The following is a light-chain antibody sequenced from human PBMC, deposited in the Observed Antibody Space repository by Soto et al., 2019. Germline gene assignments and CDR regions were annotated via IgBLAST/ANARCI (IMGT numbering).Light chain of an antibody. Sequence: DIKMTQAPSNLYTLVGDSINITFHASQDINNFLKWIQQRPGKDPQVLIYDASNLAAGVPSRFSGSGSGTLFSFSISSLQPEDFATYYCLQHDTFPVTVGGGT. J-gene: IGKJ4*01. CDR1: QDINNF. V-gene: IGKV1-33*01. CDR3: LQHDTFPVT. CDR2: DAS.